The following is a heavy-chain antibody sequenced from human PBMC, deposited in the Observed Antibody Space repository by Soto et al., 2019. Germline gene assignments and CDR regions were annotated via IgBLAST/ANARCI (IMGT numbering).Heavy chain of an antibody. CDR1: GYTFTGYA. D-gene: IGHD6-19*01. CDR2: INAGNGNK. V-gene: IGHV1-3*05. CDR3: ARAVAVAADFDY. J-gene: IGHJ4*02. Sequence: QVQLVQSGAEEKKPGASVKVSCKASGYTFTGYAMHWVRQAPGQGLEWMGWINAGNGNKKSSQKFQGRVTITRDTSASTAYMELSSLRSEDTAVYYCARAVAVAADFDYWGQGTLVTVSS.